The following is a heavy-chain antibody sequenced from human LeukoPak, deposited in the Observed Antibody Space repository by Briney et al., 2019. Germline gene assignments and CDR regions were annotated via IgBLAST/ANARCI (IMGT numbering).Heavy chain of an antibody. CDR3: ARDPINIATAANGFDY. CDR2: ISFDRNNK. J-gene: IGHJ4*02. V-gene: IGHV3-30*03. D-gene: IGHD6-13*01. Sequence: GGSLRLSCAASGFTFRTYGIHWVRLAPGKGLEWVAVISFDRNNKYYADSVKGRFTISRDNSKNTVYLEMNSLRAEDTALYYCARDPINIATAANGFDYWGQGTLVTVSS. CDR1: GFTFRTYG.